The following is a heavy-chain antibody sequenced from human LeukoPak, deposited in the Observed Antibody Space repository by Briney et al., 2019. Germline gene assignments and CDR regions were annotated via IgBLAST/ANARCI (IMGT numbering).Heavy chain of an antibody. CDR1: GFIFSSYA. CDR2: ISYDGSNK. CDR3: ARDLAPGY. Sequence: PGGSLRLSCAASGFIFSSYAMHWVRQAPGKGLEGVAVISYDGSNKYYADSVKGRFTISRDNSKNTLYLQMNSLRAEDTAVYYCARDLAPGYWGQGTLVTVSS. V-gene: IGHV3-30*14. J-gene: IGHJ4*02.